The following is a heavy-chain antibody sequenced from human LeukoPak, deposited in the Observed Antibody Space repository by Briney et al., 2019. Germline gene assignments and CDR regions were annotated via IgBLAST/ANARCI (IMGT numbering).Heavy chain of an antibody. Sequence: GGSLRLSCAASGFTVSSNYMSWVRQAPGKGLEWVSVIYSGGSTYYADSVKGRFTISRDNSKNTLYLQMNSLGAEDTAVYYCARVYKWLVLTFYYYYMDVWGKGTTVTVSS. CDR1: GFTVSSNY. CDR2: IYSGGST. V-gene: IGHV3-53*01. CDR3: ARVYKWLVLTFYYYYMDV. D-gene: IGHD6-19*01. J-gene: IGHJ6*03.